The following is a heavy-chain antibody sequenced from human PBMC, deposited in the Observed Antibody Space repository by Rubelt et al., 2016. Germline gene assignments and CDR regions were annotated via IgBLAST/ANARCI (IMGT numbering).Heavy chain of an antibody. Sequence: VQLLESGGGVVQPGRSLRLSCAASGFTFSSYAMHWVRQAPGKGLAWVAGISYDESNKNDASSVKGRFTISSNNSKNTLDLQMNSLRSEGTAVYYCARDRPSTAMVPDYWGQGTLVTVSS. V-gene: IGHV3-30*04. D-gene: IGHD5-18*01. CDR3: ARDRPSTAMVPDY. CDR1: GFTFSSYA. CDR2: ISYDESNK. J-gene: IGHJ4*02.